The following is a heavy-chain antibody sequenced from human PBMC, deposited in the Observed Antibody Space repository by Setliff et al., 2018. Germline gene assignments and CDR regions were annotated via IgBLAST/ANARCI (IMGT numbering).Heavy chain of an antibody. J-gene: IGHJ4*02. CDR1: GGSISNTFYY. D-gene: IGHD2-15*01. Sequence: SETLSLTCTVSGGSISNTFYYWTWIRQPAGKGPEWIGQIYTSWSTNYNPSLKSRVTLSLDTAKNQFSLELRAVTAADTALYYCARENGYCSGGACYFMFDYWGQGTLVTVSS. CDR2: IYTSWST. V-gene: IGHV4-4*07. CDR3: ARENGYCSGGACYFMFDY.